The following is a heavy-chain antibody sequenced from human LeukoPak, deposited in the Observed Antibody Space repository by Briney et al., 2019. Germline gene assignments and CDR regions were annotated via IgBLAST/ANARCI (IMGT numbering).Heavy chain of an antibody. V-gene: IGHV3-20*01. Sequence: GGSLRLSCAASGFNFGDYGMSWVRQAPGKGLEWVSGIDWNGANTNYADSVRGRFAISRDNAKKSLYLQMNNLRAEDTAFYHCVVVQGDGGWGQGTRVTVSS. D-gene: IGHD3-10*01. CDR3: VVVQGDGG. CDR1: GFNFGDYG. J-gene: IGHJ3*01. CDR2: IDWNGANT.